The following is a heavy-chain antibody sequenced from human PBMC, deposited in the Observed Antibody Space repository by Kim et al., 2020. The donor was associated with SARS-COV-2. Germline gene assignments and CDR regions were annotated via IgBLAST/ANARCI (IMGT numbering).Heavy chain of an antibody. D-gene: IGHD3-3*01. V-gene: IGHV4-31*02. CDR3: ARGDTIFGVVINAFDI. J-gene: IGHJ3*02. Sequence: SLKSRVTISAATYTSQFSLKLSSVTAADTAVYYCARGDTIFGVVINAFDIWGQGTMVTVSS.